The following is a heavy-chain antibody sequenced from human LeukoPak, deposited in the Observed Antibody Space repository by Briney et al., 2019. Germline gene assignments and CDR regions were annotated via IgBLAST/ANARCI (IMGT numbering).Heavy chain of an antibody. CDR1: GFTFSSYG. D-gene: IGHD6-13*01. CDR3: ARAGVAAASLAMRY. J-gene: IGHJ4*02. CDR2: IYSGGST. V-gene: IGHV3-53*01. Sequence: GGSLRLSCAASGFTFSSYGITWVRQAPGKGLEWVSVIYSGGSTYYADSVKGRFTISRDNSKNTLYLQMNSLRAEDTAVYYCARAGVAAASLAMRYWGQGTLVTVSS.